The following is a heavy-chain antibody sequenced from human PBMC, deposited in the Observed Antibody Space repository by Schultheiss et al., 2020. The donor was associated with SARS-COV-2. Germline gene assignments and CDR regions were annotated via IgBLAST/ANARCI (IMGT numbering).Heavy chain of an antibody. J-gene: IGHJ6*02. CDR2: ISYDGSNK. CDR1: GFTFSSYS. CDR3: ARDRTTSNYDYVWGSCGMDV. V-gene: IGHV3-30*03. Sequence: GGSLRLSCAASGFTFSSYSMNWVRQAPGKGLEWVAVISYDGSNKYYADSVKGRFTISRDNSKNTLYLQMNSLRAEDTAVYYCARDRTTSNYDYVWGSCGMDVWGQGTTVTVSS. D-gene: IGHD3-16*01.